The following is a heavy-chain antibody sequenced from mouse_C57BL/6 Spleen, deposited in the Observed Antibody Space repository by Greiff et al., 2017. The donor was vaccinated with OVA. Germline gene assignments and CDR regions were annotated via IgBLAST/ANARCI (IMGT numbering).Heavy chain of an antibody. D-gene: IGHD2-5*01. CDR3: ARDSNPFAY. V-gene: IGHV1-4*01. Sequence: QVQLKESGAELARPGASVKMSCKASGYTFTSYTMHWVKQRPGQGLEWIGYINPSSGDTKYNQKFKDKATLTADKSSSTAYMQLSSLTSEDSAVYYCARDSNPFAYWGQGTLVTVSA. J-gene: IGHJ3*01. CDR2: INPSSGDT. CDR1: GYTFTSYT.